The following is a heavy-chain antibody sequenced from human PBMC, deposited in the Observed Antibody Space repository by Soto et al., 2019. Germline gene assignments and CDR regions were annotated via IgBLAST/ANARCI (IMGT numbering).Heavy chain of an antibody. CDR2: ISSSGRNI. CDR1: GFTSSDYY. CDR3: ARSLGMGGDGSN. D-gene: IGHD3-16*01. J-gene: IGHJ4*02. V-gene: IGHV3-11*01. Sequence: QVQLVESGGDLVKPGGSLRRSCAASGFTSSDYYMSWIRQAPGKGLEWVSYISSSGRNIHYADSVKGRFTISRDNAKNALYLQMNSLRAEDTAVYSCARSLGMGGDGSNWGQGTLVTVSS.